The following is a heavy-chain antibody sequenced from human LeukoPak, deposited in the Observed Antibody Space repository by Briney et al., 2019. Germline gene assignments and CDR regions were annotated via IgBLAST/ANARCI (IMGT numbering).Heavy chain of an antibody. CDR3: AKEYQHSSSWYEFEDY. V-gene: IGHV3-23*01. Sequence: GGSLRLSCAASGFTFSSYAMSWVRQAPGKGLEWVSAISGSGGSTYYADSVKGRFTISRDNSKNTLYLQMNSLRAEDTAVYYCAKEYQHSSSWYEFEDYWGQGTLVTVSS. D-gene: IGHD6-13*01. CDR2: ISGSGGST. CDR1: GFTFSSYA. J-gene: IGHJ4*02.